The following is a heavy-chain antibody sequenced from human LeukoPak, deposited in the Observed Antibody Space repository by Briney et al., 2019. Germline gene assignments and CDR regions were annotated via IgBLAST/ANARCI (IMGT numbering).Heavy chain of an antibody. J-gene: IGHJ4*02. CDR1: GFTFSSYW. Sequence: GGSLRLSCAASGFTFSSYWMSWVRQAPGKGLEWVANIKQDGSEKYYVDSVKGRFTISRDNAKNSLYLQMNSLRAEDTAVYYCARTVEMATITVGYWGQGTLVTVSS. CDR3: ARTVEMATITVGY. V-gene: IGHV3-7*01. CDR2: IKQDGSEK. D-gene: IGHD5-24*01.